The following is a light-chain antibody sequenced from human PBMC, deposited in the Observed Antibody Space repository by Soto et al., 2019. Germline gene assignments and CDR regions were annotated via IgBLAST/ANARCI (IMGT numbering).Light chain of an antibody. CDR1: QGISSY. V-gene: IGKV1-8*01. J-gene: IGKJ1*01. CDR3: QQYYSYPVA. CDR2: AAS. Sequence: AIRMTQSPSSLSASTGDRVTITCRASQGISSYLAWYQQKPGKAPKLLIYAASTLQSGVPSRFSGSGSGTDFTLTISSLQSEDFATYFCQQYYSYPVAFGQGTKVDIK.